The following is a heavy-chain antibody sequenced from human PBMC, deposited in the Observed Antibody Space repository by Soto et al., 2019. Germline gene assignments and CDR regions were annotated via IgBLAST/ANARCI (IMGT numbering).Heavy chain of an antibody. V-gene: IGHV3-33*01. J-gene: IGHJ6*03. CDR3: ARGHCSSTSCYAAFPLNYMDV. CDR2: IWYDGSNK. CDR1: GFTFSSYG. Sequence: QVQLVESGGGVVQPGRSLRLSCAASGFTFSSYGMHWVRQAPGKGLEWVAVIWYDGSNKYYADSVKGRFTISRDNSKNTLYLQMNSLRAEDTAVYYCARGHCSSTSCYAAFPLNYMDVWGKGTTVTVSS. D-gene: IGHD2-2*01.